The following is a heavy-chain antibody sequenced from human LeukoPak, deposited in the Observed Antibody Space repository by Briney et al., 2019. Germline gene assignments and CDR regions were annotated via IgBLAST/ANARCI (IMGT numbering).Heavy chain of an antibody. J-gene: IGHJ4*02. D-gene: IGHD3-22*01. Sequence: GGSLRLSCAASGFTFNRYGMHWVRQAPGKGLEWVAYIGHDGSNKYYADSVKGRFTISRDSSKNTLYLQMNSLRAEDTAAYYCARDVRIVYYDRSPDYWGQGTLVTVSS. CDR1: GFTFNRYG. CDR2: IGHDGSNK. V-gene: IGHV3-30*02. CDR3: ARDVRIVYYDRSPDY.